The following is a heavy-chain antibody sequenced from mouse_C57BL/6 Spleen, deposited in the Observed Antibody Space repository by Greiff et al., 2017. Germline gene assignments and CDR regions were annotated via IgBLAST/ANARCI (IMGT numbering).Heavy chain of an antibody. CDR1: GFTFSSYA. D-gene: IGHD2-10*02. J-gene: IGHJ2*01. CDR2: ISDGGSYT. CDR3: ASAYGNYHYYFDY. Sequence: EVQGVESGGGLVKPGGSLKLSCAASGFTFSSYAMSWVRQTPEKRLEWVATISDGGSYTYYPDNVKGRFTISRDNAKNNLYLQMSHLKSEDTAMYYCASAYGNYHYYFDYWGQGTTLTVSS. V-gene: IGHV5-4*01.